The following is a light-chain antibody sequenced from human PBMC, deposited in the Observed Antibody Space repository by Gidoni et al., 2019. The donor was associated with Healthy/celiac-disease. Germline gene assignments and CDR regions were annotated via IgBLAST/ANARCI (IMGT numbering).Light chain of an antibody. Sequence: EIVLTQSPATLSLSPGERATLSCRASQSVSSYLAWYQQKPGQAPSLLIYYASNRATGIPARFSGSGSGTDFTLTISSLEPEDFAVYYCQQRSNWPRFTFGQGTRLEIK. CDR1: QSVSSY. V-gene: IGKV3-11*01. CDR3: QQRSNWPRFT. J-gene: IGKJ5*01. CDR2: YAS.